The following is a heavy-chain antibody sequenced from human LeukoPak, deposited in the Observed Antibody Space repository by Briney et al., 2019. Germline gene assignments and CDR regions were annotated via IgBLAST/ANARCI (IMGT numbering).Heavy chain of an antibody. J-gene: IGHJ4*02. CDR2: VDPEDGET. CDR3: ATYCSSTSCKGY. D-gene: IGHD2-2*01. CDR1: GYTFTDYY. Sequence: ASVKISCKVSGYTFTDYYVHWVQQAPGKGLEWMGLVDPEDGETIYAEKFQGRVTITADTSTDTAYMELSSLRSEDTAVYYCATYCSSTSCKGYWGQGTLVTVSS. V-gene: IGHV1-69-2*01.